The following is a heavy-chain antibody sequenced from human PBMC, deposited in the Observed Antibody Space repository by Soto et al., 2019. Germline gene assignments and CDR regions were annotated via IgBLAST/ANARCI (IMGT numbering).Heavy chain of an antibody. J-gene: IGHJ6*02. Sequence: PGESLKIACNGSGYSFTSYWIGWVRQMPGKGLEWMGIIYPGDSDTRYSPSFQGQVTISADKSISTAYLQWSSLKASDTAMYYCARAKYCSGGSCYYYYGMDVWGQGTTVTVSS. CDR1: GYSFTSYW. V-gene: IGHV5-51*01. CDR3: ARAKYCSGGSCYYYYGMDV. D-gene: IGHD2-15*01. CDR2: IYPGDSDT.